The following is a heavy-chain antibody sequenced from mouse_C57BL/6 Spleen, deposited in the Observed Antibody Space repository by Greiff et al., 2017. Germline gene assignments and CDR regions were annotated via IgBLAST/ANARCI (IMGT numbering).Heavy chain of an antibody. V-gene: IGHV1-26*01. Sequence: VQLQQSGPELVKPGASVKISCKASGYTFTDYYMNWVKQSHGKSLEWIGDINPNNGGTSYNQKFKGKATLTVDKSSSTAYMELRSLTSEDSAVYYCACHITTPNYWGQSTTLTVP. D-gene: IGHD1-1*01. CDR3: ACHITTPNY. CDR1: GYTFTDYY. CDR2: INPNNGGT. J-gene: IGHJ2*01.